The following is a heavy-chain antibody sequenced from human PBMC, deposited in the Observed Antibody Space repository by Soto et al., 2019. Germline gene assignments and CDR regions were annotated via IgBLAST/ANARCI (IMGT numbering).Heavy chain of an antibody. D-gene: IGHD5-12*01. CDR1: GGSINTFY. J-gene: IGHJ4*02. CDR3: AREGSYSAYNFAHGIQLWSFDF. V-gene: IGHV4-4*07. CDR2: IFSSGST. Sequence: WGTLYLTCTVSGGSINTFYWSWVRQPAGKGLEWIGRIFSSGSTSFNPSLESRVAMSVDTSKNHFSLNLSSVTAADMAVYYCAREGSYSAYNFAHGIQLWSFDFWGQGALVTVSS.